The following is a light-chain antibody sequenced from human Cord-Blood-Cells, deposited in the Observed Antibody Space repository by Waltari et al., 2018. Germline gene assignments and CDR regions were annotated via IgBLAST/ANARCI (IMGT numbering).Light chain of an antibody. V-gene: IGKV3-11*01. CDR2: DAS. CDR1: QSVSSY. CDR3: QQRSNWLT. Sequence: EIVLTQSPATLSLSPGERATLSCRASQSVSSYLAWYQQNPGQAPMLLIYDASNRATGITARFSGSGSGTDFTLTISSLEPEDFAVYYCQQRSNWLTFGGGTKVEIK. J-gene: IGKJ4*01.